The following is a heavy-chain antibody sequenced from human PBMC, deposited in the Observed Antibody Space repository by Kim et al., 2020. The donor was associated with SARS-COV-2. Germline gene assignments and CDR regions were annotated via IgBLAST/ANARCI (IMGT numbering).Heavy chain of an antibody. CDR1: GYTFTSYY. D-gene: IGHD1-1*01. CDR3: ARDPDPSRNDGGRLEYFDY. J-gene: IGHJ4*02. Sequence: ASVKVSCKASGYTFTSYYINWVRQATGQGLEWMGRINPNSGNTSYAQKFQGRVTMTRDTSTSTVYMELSSLRSEDTAVYYCARDPDPSRNDGGRLEYFDYWGQGTLVTVSS. CDR2: INPNSGNT. V-gene: IGHV1-46*01.